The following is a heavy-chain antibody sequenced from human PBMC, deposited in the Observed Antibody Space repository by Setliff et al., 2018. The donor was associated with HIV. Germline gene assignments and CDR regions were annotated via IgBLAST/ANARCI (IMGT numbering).Heavy chain of an antibody. V-gene: IGHV4-38-2*02. D-gene: IGHD3-10*01. Sequence: SETLSLTCSVSGYSVYSGYHWGWVRQSPGKGLEWIGSIYHSGSTYYDPSLQSRVTISLDTSKNQFSLNLMFVTAADTAVYNCASEGDGRINIIRGVESYFYYGMDVWGQGTTVTVSS. J-gene: IGHJ6*02. CDR1: GYSVYSGYH. CDR3: ASEGDGRINIIRGVESYFYYGMDV. CDR2: IYHSGST.